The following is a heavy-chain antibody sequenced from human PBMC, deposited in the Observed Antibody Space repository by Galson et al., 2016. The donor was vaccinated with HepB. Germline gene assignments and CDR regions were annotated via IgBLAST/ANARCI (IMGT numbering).Heavy chain of an antibody. J-gene: IGHJ4*02. V-gene: IGHV3-33*03. CDR1: GFTFNSNA. Sequence: SLRLSCAASGFTFNSNAFHWVRQAPGKGLDWVAVIWSDGSKKYYGDPVRGRFTISRDNSRNTLYLQMNGLTVEDTAISYCVREQDMSDYSDYDALDYWGQGTLVTVSS. CDR3: VREQDMSDYSDYDALDY. D-gene: IGHD4-11*01. CDR2: IWSDGSKK.